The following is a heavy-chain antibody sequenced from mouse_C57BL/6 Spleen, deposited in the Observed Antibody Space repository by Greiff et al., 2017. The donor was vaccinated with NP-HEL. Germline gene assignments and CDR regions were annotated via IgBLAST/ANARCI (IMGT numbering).Heavy chain of an antibody. D-gene: IGHD2-3*01. J-gene: IGHJ1*03. Sequence: QVQLQQPGAELVKPGASVKMSCKASGYTFTSYWITWVKQRPGQGLEWIGDIYPGSGSTNYNEKFKSKATLTVDTSSSTAYMQLSSLTSEDSAVYYCARGDGYYGDWYFDVWGTGTTVTVSS. CDR1: GYTFTSYW. CDR2: IYPGSGST. CDR3: ARGDGYYGDWYFDV. V-gene: IGHV1-55*01.